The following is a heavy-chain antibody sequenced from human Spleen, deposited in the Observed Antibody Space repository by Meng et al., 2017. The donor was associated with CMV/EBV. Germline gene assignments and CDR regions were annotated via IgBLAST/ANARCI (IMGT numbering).Heavy chain of an antibody. CDR3: AKGRIAARPYDFDY. V-gene: IGHV3-7*03. Sequence: GESLKISCAASGFTFSSYWMSWVRQAPGKGLEWVANIKQDGSEKYYVDSVKGRFTISRDNPKNSLYLQMNSLRADDTAVYYCAKGRIAARPYDFDYWGQGTLVTVSS. CDR1: GFTFSSYW. D-gene: IGHD6-6*01. CDR2: IKQDGSEK. J-gene: IGHJ4*02.